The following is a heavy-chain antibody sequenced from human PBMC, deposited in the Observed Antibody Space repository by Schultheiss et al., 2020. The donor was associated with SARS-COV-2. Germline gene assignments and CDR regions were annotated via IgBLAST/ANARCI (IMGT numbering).Heavy chain of an antibody. J-gene: IGHJ3*02. CDR2: IYYSGST. Sequence: SETLSLTCTVSGDSISTYYWSWIRQPPGKGLEWIGYIYYSGSTNYNPSLKSRVTISVDTSKNQFSLKLSSVTAEDTAVYYCARSRGNIVVVPAADHDAFDIWGQGTMVTVSS. CDR3: ARSRGNIVVVPAADHDAFDI. CDR1: GDSISTYY. V-gene: IGHV4-59*12. D-gene: IGHD2-2*01.